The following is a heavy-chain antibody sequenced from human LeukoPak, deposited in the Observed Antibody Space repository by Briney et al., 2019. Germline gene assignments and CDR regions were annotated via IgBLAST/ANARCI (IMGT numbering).Heavy chain of an antibody. Sequence: SETLSLTCVVYGGSFSDYWSWIRQPPGKGLEWIGEINHSGSTNYNPSPKSRVTISVDTSKNQFSLKLSSVTAADTAVYYCSRSRLARLYGGNRRGAFDIWGQGTMVTVSA. J-gene: IGHJ3*02. D-gene: IGHD4-23*01. V-gene: IGHV4-34*01. CDR3: SRSRLARLYGGNRRGAFDI. CDR1: GGSFSDY. CDR2: INHSGST.